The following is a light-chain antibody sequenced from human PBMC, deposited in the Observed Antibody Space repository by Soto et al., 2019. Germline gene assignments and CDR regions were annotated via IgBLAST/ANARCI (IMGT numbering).Light chain of an antibody. CDR1: QSVSSY. V-gene: IGKV3-11*01. CDR2: DAS. CDR3: QQRSNCL. Sequence: EIVMPQYPVTLSVSPGEIATLSCRASQSVSSYLAWYQQKPGQSPRLLIYDASNRATGIPARFSGSGSGTDFTLTISILEPEDFAVYYCQQRSNCLFGQGTRLE. J-gene: IGKJ5*01.